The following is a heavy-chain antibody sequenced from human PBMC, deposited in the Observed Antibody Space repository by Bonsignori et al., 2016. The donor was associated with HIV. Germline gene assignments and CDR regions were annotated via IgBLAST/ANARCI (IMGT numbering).Heavy chain of an antibody. J-gene: IGHJ5*02. V-gene: IGHV3-48*03. D-gene: IGHD2-15*01. CDR1: GFTFSNYE. CDR2: ISSSGSTT. CDR3: TRENLFDAADH. Sequence: GGSLRLSCAASGFTFSNYEMNWVRQAPGKGLEWVSYISSSGSTTHYADSVKGRFTTSRDNAKKSLYLQMNTLRAEDTAIYFCTRENLFDAADHWGQGTLVTVSS.